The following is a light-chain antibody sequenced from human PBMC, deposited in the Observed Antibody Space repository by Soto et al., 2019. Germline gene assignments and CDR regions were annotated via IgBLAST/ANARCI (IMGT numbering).Light chain of an antibody. CDR3: QQYSTSPLT. V-gene: IGKV3-20*01. J-gene: IGKJ4*01. CDR2: GAS. CDR1: QTVINNY. Sequence: EIVLTQSPGTLSLSPGERATLSCRASQTVINNYLAWYQHKPGQAPRLLIYGASSRATGIPDRFSGSGSGTDFTLTISRLEPEDFAVYYCQQYSTSPLTFGGGTKVEIK.